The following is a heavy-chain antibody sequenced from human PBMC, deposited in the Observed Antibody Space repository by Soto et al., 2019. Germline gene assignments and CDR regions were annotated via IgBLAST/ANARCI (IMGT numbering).Heavy chain of an antibody. Sequence: AETLSLTCAVYGGSFSGYYWSWIRQPPGKGLEWIGEINHSGSTNYNPSRSSRVTISVDTSKSHISLKLSSVTAADTAVYYCASGGRLLLSQNGNQKYYFDYWGQGTLVTVSS. V-gene: IGHV4-34*01. CDR2: INHSGST. CDR1: GGSFSGYY. CDR3: ASGGRLLLSQNGNQKYYFDY. J-gene: IGHJ4*02. D-gene: IGHD3-22*01.